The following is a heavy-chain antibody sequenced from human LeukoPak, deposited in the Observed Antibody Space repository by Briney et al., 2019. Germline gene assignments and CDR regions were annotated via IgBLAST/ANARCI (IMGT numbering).Heavy chain of an antibody. D-gene: IGHD3-10*01. Sequence: GGSLRLSCAASGFTFSSYAMSWVRQAPGKGREWVSYISSGGSTIYYADSVKGRFTISRDNAKNSLYLQMNSLRAEDTAVYYCARDYYGSLDVWGQGTTVTVSS. CDR1: GFTFSSYA. V-gene: IGHV3-48*04. J-gene: IGHJ6*02. CDR2: ISSGGSTI. CDR3: ARDYYGSLDV.